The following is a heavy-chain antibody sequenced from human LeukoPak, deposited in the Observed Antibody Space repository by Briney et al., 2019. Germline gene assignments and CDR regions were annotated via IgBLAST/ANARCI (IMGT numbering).Heavy chain of an antibody. V-gene: IGHV3-30*03. CDR3: ARDSDGMSV. Sequence: PGRSLRLSCAASRFTFSTYGMHWVRQAPGKGLEWVALISDDGIHKYYADSVKGRFTISRDNSKSTLYLQMNSLRAEDTAVYYCARDSDGMSVWGLGTTVTVSS. CDR1: RFTFSTYG. J-gene: IGHJ6*02. CDR2: ISDDGIHK.